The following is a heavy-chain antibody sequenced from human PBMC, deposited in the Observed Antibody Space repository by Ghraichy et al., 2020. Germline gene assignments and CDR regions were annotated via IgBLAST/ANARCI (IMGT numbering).Heavy chain of an antibody. V-gene: IGHV3-7*03. CDR1: GFTFSWFW. CDR2: IKQDGSEK. CDR3: ARDSDVDY. Sequence: ESLNISCAASGFTFSWFWMTWVRQAPGKGLEWVANIKQDGSEKFYVDSVKDRFTISRDNAKNSLYLQMNSLRAEDTAVYYCARDSDVDYWGQGTLVTVSS. J-gene: IGHJ4*02.